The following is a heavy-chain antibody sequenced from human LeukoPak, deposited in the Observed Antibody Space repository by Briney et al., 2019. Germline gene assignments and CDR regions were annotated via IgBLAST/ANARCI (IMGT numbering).Heavy chain of an antibody. CDR3: ARDSDHYYYDSSGYSPVAAFDI. V-gene: IGHV4-61*02. J-gene: IGHJ3*02. CDR2: IYTSGST. Sequence: PSQTLSLTCTVSGGSISSGSYYWRWIRQPAGKGLEWIGRIYTSGSTNYNPSLKSRVTISVDTSKNQFSLKLSSVTAADTAVYYCARDSDHYYYDSSGYSPVAAFDIWGQGTMVTVSS. CDR1: GGSISSGSYY. D-gene: IGHD3-22*01.